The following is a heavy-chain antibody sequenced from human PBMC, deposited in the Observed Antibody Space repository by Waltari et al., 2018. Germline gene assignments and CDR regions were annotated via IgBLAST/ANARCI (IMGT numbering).Heavy chain of an antibody. CDR2: IYHRGST. V-gene: IGHV4-38-2*01. CDR3: ARLTLVGANPDY. J-gene: IGHJ4*02. Sequence: QVQLQESGPGLVKPSETLSLTCAVSGYSISSGYYWGWIRQPPGKGLEWIGSIYHRGSTYYHPSLKSRVTISVDTSKNQFSLKLSSVTAADTAVYYCARLTLVGANPDYWGQGTLVTVSS. CDR1: GYSISSGYY. D-gene: IGHD1-26*01.